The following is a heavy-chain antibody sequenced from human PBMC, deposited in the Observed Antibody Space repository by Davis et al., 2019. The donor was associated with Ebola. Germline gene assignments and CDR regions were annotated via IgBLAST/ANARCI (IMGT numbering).Heavy chain of an antibody. J-gene: IGHJ2*01. CDR1: GGSISSSSYY. D-gene: IGHD5-12*01. CDR2: IYYSGST. V-gene: IGHV4-39*07. Sequence: SETLSLTCTVSGGSISSSSYYWGWIRQPPGKGLEWIGSIYYSGSTYYNPSLKSRVTISVDTSKNQFSLKLSSVTAADTAVYYCARGGGYGWNFDLWGRGTLVTVSS. CDR3: ARGGGYGWNFDL.